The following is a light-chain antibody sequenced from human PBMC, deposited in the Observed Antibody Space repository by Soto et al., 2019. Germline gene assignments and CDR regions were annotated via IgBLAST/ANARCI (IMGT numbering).Light chain of an antibody. CDR1: QGIGSA. CDR2: DAS. Sequence: ALQLTQSPSSLSASVGDRVTIACRASQGIGSALAWYQQKPGKAPELLIYDASSLESGVPSRFSGSGSGTDFTLTISSLQPEDFATYFCQHFDRSPVTFGQGTRLEIK. V-gene: IGKV1-13*02. CDR3: QHFDRSPVT. J-gene: IGKJ5*01.